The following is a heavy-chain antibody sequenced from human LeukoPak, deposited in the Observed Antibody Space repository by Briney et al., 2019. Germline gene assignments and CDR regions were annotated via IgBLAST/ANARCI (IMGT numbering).Heavy chain of an antibody. Sequence: ASVNVSCKASGGTFSSYAISWVRQAPGQGLEWMGGIIPIFGTANYAQKFQGRVTITADKSTSTGYMELSSLRSEDTAVYYCARGGTTTYYYYGMDVWGKGTTVTVSS. V-gene: IGHV1-69*06. J-gene: IGHJ6*04. CDR1: GGTFSSYA. D-gene: IGHD1-1*01. CDR2: IIPIFGTA. CDR3: ARGGTTTYYYYGMDV.